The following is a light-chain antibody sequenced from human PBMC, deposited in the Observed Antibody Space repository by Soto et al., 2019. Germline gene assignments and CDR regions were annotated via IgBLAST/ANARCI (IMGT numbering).Light chain of an antibody. CDR2: DAS. CDR1: QSVSSY. Sequence: EIVLTQSPATLSLSPGERATLSCRASQSVSSYLAWYQQKPGQAPRLLIYDASNRATGIPARFSGSGSGTDFTLTISSLEPEDFAGYYCQQRGNWPWTFGQVTKVEIK. J-gene: IGKJ1*01. V-gene: IGKV3-11*01. CDR3: QQRGNWPWT.